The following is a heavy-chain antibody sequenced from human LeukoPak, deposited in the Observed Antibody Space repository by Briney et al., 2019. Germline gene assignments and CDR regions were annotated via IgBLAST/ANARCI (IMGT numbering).Heavy chain of an antibody. CDR2: IYYSGST. J-gene: IGHJ4*02. Sequence: PSDTLSLTCTVSGGSVSSGSYYWSWIRQPPGKGLEWIGYIYYSGSTNYNPSLKSRVTISVDTSKNQFSLKLSSVTAADTAVYYCARWSEWERQIDYWGQGTLVTVSS. D-gene: IGHD1-26*01. CDR1: GGSVSSGSYY. CDR3: ARWSEWERQIDY. V-gene: IGHV4-61*01.